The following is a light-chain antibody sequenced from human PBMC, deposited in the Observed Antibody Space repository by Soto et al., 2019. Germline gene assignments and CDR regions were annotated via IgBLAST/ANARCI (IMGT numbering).Light chain of an antibody. J-gene: IGLJ1*01. Sequence: QSVLTQPPSASGSPGQSVAISCTGTSSDVGGYNYVSWYQQHPGKAPKLMIYEVNKRPSGVPDRFSGSKSGTSASLAISGLQSEDEADYYCAAWDDSLNGPHYVFGTGTKLTVL. CDR2: EVN. CDR1: SSDVGGYNY. V-gene: IGLV2-8*01. CDR3: AAWDDSLNGPHYV.